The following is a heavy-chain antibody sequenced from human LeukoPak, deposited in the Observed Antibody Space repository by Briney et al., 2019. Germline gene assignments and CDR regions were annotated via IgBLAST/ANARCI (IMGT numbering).Heavy chain of an antibody. CDR2: INAGNANT. CDR1: GYPFTSYA. Sequence: ASVKVSYKASGYPFTSYAMHWVRQAPGQRLEWMGWINAGNANTKYSQKFQGRVTITRDTSASTAYMELSSLRSEDTAIYYCARLRGYSYNFDYWGQGTLVTVSS. V-gene: IGHV1-3*01. J-gene: IGHJ4*02. CDR3: ARLRGYSYNFDY. D-gene: IGHD5-18*01.